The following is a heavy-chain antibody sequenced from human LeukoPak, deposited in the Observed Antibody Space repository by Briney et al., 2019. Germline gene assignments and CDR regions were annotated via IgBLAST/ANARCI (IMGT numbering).Heavy chain of an antibody. CDR3: ARIALGYSYAFDI. D-gene: IGHD5-18*01. Sequence: SETQSLTCAVYGGSFSGYYWSWIRQLPGKGLEWIGEINHSGSTNYNPSLKSRVTISVDTSKNQFSLKLSSVTAADTAVYYCARIALGYSYAFDIWGQGTMVTVSS. V-gene: IGHV4-34*01. CDR1: GGSFSGYY. J-gene: IGHJ3*02. CDR2: INHSGST.